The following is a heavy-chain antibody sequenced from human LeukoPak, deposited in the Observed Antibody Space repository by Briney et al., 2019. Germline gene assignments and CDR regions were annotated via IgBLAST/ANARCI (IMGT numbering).Heavy chain of an antibody. V-gene: IGHV3-23*01. D-gene: IGHD2-2*01. CDR1: GFTFSSYA. J-gene: IGHJ4*02. CDR3: AKRGGCSSSSCPSPFDY. Sequence: PGGSLRLSCAASGFTFSSYAMSWVRQAPGKGLEWVSVISDRGGSTYYADSVKGRFTISRDNSKNTLYLQMNSLRAEDTAVYYCAKRGGCSSSSCPSPFDYWGQGTLATVSS. CDR2: ISDRGGST.